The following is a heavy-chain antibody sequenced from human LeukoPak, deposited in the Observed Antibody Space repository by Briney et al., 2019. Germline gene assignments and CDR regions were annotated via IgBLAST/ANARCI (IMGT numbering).Heavy chain of an antibody. D-gene: IGHD3-22*01. CDR2: IYSGGST. J-gene: IGHJ1*01. CDR1: GFTVSSSY. CDR3: ASPPYYYDSSGYYYFQH. Sequence: GGSLRLSCAASGFTVSSSYMSWVRQAPGKGLEWVSVIYSGGSTYYADSVKGRFTISRDNSKNTLYLQMNSLRAEDTAVYYCASPPYYYDSSGYYYFQHWGKGTLVTVSS. V-gene: IGHV3-53*01.